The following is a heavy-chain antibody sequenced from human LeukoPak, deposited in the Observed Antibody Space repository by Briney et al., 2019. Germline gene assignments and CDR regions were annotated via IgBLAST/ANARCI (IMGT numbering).Heavy chain of an antibody. D-gene: IGHD4-23*01. J-gene: IGHJ6*02. Sequence: GGSLRLSCAASGFTFSSYSMNWVRQAPGKGLEWVSYISSSSSTIYYADSVKGRFTISRDNAKNSLYLQMNSLRAEDTAVYYCASPAGGVVTPRDYYYGMDVWGQGTTVTVSS. V-gene: IGHV3-48*04. CDR3: ASPAGGVVTPRDYYYGMDV. CDR1: GFTFSSYS. CDR2: ISSSSSTI.